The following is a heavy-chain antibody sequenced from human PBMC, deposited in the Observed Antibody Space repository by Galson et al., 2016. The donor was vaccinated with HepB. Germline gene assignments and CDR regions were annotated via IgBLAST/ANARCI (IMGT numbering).Heavy chain of an antibody. V-gene: IGHV1-69*06. CDR1: GGTFSSYA. CDR2: IIPIFATA. Sequence: CKASGGTFSSYALNWVRQAPGQGLEWMGGIIPIFATANYAQKFQGRVTMTADISTSTAYMELSSLRSDDTAVYYCARALDYGGNSDHWGQGTLVTVSS. J-gene: IGHJ5*02. D-gene: IGHD4-23*01. CDR3: ARALDYGGNSDH.